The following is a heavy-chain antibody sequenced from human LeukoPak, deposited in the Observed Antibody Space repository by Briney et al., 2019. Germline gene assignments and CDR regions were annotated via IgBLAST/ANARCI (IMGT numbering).Heavy chain of an antibody. CDR1: GFTFSSYS. Sequence: QSGGSLRLSCAASGFTFSSYSMNWVRQAPGKGLEWVSSISSSSSYIYYADSVKGRFTISRDNAKNSLYLQMNSLRAEDTAVYYCARKFNPLTTVVNTGTSDYWGQGTLVTVSA. V-gene: IGHV3-21*01. CDR3: ARKFNPLTTVVNTGTSDY. D-gene: IGHD4-23*01. J-gene: IGHJ4*02. CDR2: ISSSSSYI.